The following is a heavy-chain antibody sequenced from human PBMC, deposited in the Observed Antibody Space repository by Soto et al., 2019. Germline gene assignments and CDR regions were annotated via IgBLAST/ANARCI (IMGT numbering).Heavy chain of an antibody. Sequence: QVQLVQSGADVKKPGSSVKVSCKASGGTFSSYAISWVRQAPGQGLEWMGGIIPIFGTTNYARRFQGRVTITAVKSTSTAYMELRSLRSEDTAVYYCARGTRSGSYYYYGLDVWGQGTTVTVSS. CDR1: GGTFSSYA. V-gene: IGHV1-69*06. CDR2: IIPIFGTT. CDR3: ARGTRSGSYYYYGLDV. J-gene: IGHJ6*02. D-gene: IGHD1-26*01.